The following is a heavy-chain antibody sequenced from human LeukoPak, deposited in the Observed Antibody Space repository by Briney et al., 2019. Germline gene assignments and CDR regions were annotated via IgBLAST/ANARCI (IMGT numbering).Heavy chain of an antibody. J-gene: IGHJ5*02. D-gene: IGHD3-10*01. CDR1: GGSISSYY. Sequence: PSETLSLTCTVSGGSISSYYWSWIRQPPGKGLEWIGYIYYSGSTNYNPSLKSRVTISVDTSKNQFSLKLSSVTAADTAVYYCAKHVKYGSGSLWNWFDPWGQEPWSPSPQ. V-gene: IGHV4-59*01. CDR2: IYYSGST. CDR3: AKHVKYGSGSLWNWFDP.